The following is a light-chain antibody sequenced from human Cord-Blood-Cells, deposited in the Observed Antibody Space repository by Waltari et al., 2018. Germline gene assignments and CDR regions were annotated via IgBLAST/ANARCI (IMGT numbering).Light chain of an antibody. CDR1: QSVSRY. CDR2: DAS. CDR3: QQRSNWPRT. J-gene: IGKJ1*01. V-gene: IGKV3-11*01. Sequence: EIVLTQSPATPSLSPGERATLSCRASQSVSRYLAWYQQKPGQAPTLLIYDASNRATGIPARFSGSGSGTDLTLTISSREPEDFAVYYCQQRSNWPRTFGQGTKVEIK.